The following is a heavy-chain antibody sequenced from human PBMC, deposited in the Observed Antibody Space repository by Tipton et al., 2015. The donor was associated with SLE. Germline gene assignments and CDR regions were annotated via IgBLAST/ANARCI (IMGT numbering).Heavy chain of an antibody. D-gene: IGHD2/OR15-2a*01. CDR1: GGFFSGYY. J-gene: IGHJ4*02. CDR2: IYHSGTT. V-gene: IGHV4-34*01. Sequence: QVQLVQSGPEVKPSETLSLTCAVYGGFFSGYYWSWIRQTPEKGLEWIGEIYHSGTTNYNPSLESRLTIILHRSKNQFSLEVTSVTAADTAVYYCARGEYRDWGQGTLVTVSS. CDR3: ARGEYRD.